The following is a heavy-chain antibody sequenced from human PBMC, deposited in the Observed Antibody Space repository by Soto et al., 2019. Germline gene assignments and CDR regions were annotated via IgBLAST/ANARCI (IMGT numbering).Heavy chain of an antibody. CDR2: IYYSGST. CDR3: ARAYYDYVWGSYRRLGAFDI. D-gene: IGHD3-16*02. CDR1: GGSISSGDYY. J-gene: IGHJ3*02. Sequence: QVQLQESGPGLVKPSQTLSLTCTVSGGSISSGDYYWSWIRQPPGKGLEWIGYIYYSGSTYYNPSLKSRVTISVDTSKNQFSLKLSSVTAADTAVYYCARAYYDYVWGSYRRLGAFDIWGQGTMVTVSS. V-gene: IGHV4-30-4*01.